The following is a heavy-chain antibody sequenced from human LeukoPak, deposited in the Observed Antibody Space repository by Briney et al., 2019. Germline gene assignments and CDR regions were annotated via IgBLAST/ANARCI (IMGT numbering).Heavy chain of an antibody. CDR2: IYYSGST. J-gene: IGHJ3*02. V-gene: IGHV4-39*07. Sequence: SETLSLTCTVSGGSISSSSYYWGWIRQPPGKGLEWIGSIYYSGSTYYNPSLKSRVTISVDTSKNQFSLKLSSVTAADTAVYYCARGGQQLVLAAFDIWGQGTMVTVSS. D-gene: IGHD6-13*01. CDR3: ARGGQQLVLAAFDI. CDR1: GGSISSSSYY.